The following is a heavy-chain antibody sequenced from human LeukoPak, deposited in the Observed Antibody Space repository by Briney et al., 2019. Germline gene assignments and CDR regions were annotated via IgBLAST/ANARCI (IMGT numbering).Heavy chain of an antibody. J-gene: IGHJ4*02. D-gene: IGHD3-16*02. CDR3: ANALYDYVWGSYRY. CDR1: GFTFSSYA. Sequence: PGGSLRLSCAASGFTFSSYAMSWVRQAPGKGLEWVSAISGSGGSTYYADSVKGRFTISRDNSKNTLYLQVNSLRAEDTAVYYCANALYDYVWGSYRYWGQGTLVTVSS. CDR2: ISGSGGST. V-gene: IGHV3-23*01.